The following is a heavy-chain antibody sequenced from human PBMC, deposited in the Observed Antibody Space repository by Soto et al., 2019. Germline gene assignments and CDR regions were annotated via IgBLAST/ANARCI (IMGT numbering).Heavy chain of an antibody. D-gene: IGHD2-8*01. Sequence: QEQLQESGPGLVKPSETLSLTCSVSGGPIRSSTYYWGWIRQPPGKGLQWIGTIYYTGDTNYTPSLQRRVTISLDTHNNQFSLNLRSVTAADSAVYYCARLQGVGNGHETPYYYYGMDVWGPGTTVTVSS. CDR1: GGPIRSSTYY. J-gene: IGHJ6*02. V-gene: IGHV4-39*01. CDR2: IYYTGDT. CDR3: ARLQGVGNGHETPYYYYGMDV.